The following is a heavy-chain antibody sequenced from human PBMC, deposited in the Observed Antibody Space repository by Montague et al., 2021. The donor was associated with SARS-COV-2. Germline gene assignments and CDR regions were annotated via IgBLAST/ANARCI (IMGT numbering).Heavy chain of an antibody. D-gene: IGHD2-8*01. V-gene: IGHV4-39*01. CDR2: IFYKGNT. CDR1: GGSVSSDSHN. Sequence: SETLSLTCTVSGGSVSSDSHNWGWIRQPPGKGLEWIASIFYKGNTYYNPSLRSRLTISINTSKNQFFLRVASVTAADTAVYYCARVPNGRHDNWGPGALVTVSS. CDR3: ARVPNGRHDN. J-gene: IGHJ4*02.